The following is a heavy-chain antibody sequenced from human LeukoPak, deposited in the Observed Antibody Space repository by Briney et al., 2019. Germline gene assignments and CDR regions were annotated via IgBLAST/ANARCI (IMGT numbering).Heavy chain of an antibody. D-gene: IGHD2-21*02. J-gene: IGHJ4*02. CDR3: ARAELLSLDY. Sequence: GGSLRLSCAASGFTFSSYAMHWVRQAPGKGLEWVAVISYDGSNKYYADSVKGRFTISRDNSKNTLYLQMNSLRAEDTAVYYCARAELLSLDYWGQGTLVTVSS. CDR2: ISYDGSNK. CDR1: GFTFSSYA. V-gene: IGHV3-30*04.